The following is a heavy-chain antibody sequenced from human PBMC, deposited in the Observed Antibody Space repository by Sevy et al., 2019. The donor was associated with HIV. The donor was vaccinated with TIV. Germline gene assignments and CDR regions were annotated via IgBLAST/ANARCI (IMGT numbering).Heavy chain of an antibody. D-gene: IGHD6-13*01. J-gene: IGHJ4*02. CDR1: GFTFGDYC. CDR3: TRWKAAQSIFDY. Sequence: GGSLRLSCTASGFTFGDYCMSWVRQAPGKGLEWVAYLKSDVYGGTVGHPASVRGRFVISREDSKTIAYLQMNDLKTEDTGVYYCTRWKAAQSIFDYWGQGALVTVSS. CDR2: LKSDVYGGTV. V-gene: IGHV3-49*04.